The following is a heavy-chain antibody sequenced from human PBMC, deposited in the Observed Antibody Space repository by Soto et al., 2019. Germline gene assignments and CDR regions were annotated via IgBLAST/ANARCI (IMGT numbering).Heavy chain of an antibody. CDR2: IIPIFGTA. Sequence: SVKVSCKASGGTFSSYAISWVRQAPGQGLEWMGGIIPIFGTANYAQKFQGRVTITADESTSAAYMELSSLRSEDTAVYYCASAPSYDILTGYPYYFDYWGQGTLVTVSS. J-gene: IGHJ4*02. V-gene: IGHV1-69*13. D-gene: IGHD3-9*01. CDR1: GGTFSSYA. CDR3: ASAPSYDILTGYPYYFDY.